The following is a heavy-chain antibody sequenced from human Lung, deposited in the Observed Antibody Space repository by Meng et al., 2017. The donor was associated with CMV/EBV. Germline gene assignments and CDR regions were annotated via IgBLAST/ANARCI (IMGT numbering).Heavy chain of an antibody. CDR3: AKVGSSTRLERD. CDR2: IKEDGTEK. Sequence: GGSLKISXAASGFNFKTYWMTWVRQAPGKGLEWVANIKEDGTEKNYVDSVKGRFTISRDNVKNSVYLQMNSLRADDTAVYYCAKVGSSTRLERDWGQGTLVTVSS. J-gene: IGHJ4*02. CDR1: GFNFKTYW. D-gene: IGHD1-1*01. V-gene: IGHV3-7*01.